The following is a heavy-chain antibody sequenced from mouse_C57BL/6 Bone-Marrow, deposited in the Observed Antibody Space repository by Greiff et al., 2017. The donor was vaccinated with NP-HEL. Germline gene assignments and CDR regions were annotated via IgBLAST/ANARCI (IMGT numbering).Heavy chain of an antibody. V-gene: IGHV7-3*01. CDR3: ARDVGVAY. Sequence: EVKLVESGGGLVQPGGSLSLSCAASGFTFTDYYMSWVRQPPGKALEWLGFIRNKANGYTKEYSASGKGRFTISRDNSQSILYLQMNALRAEDSATYYCARDVGVAYWGQGTLVTVSA. CDR2: IRNKANGYTK. CDR1: GFTFTDYY. J-gene: IGHJ3*01.